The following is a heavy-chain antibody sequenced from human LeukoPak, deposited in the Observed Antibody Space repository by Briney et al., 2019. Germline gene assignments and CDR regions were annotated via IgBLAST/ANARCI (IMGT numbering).Heavy chain of an antibody. V-gene: IGHV4-34*01. CDR2: INQSGST. Sequence: SSETLSLTCAVYGGSFSGYYWSWIRQPPGKGLEWIGEINQSGSTNYNPSLKSRVTISVDTSKNQFSLKLSSVTAADTAVYYCARGSRPAYYDSSGYRHWGQGTLVTVSS. J-gene: IGHJ4*02. CDR1: GGSFSGYY. D-gene: IGHD3-22*01. CDR3: ARGSRPAYYDSSGYRH.